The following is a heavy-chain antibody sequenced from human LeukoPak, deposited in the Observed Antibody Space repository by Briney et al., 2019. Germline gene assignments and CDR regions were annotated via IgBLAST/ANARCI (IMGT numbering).Heavy chain of an antibody. CDR1: GFTFSSYW. CDR3: ARDSPYTLYYYDSRGYYPY. CDR2: IKQDGSEK. V-gene: IGHV3-7*01. D-gene: IGHD3-22*01. Sequence: PGGSLRLSCAASGFTFSSYWMSWVRQAPGKGLEWVANIKQDGSEKYYVDSVKGRFTISRDNAKNSLYLQMNSLRAEDTAVYYCARDSPYTLYYYDSRGYYPYWGQGTLVTVSS. J-gene: IGHJ4*02.